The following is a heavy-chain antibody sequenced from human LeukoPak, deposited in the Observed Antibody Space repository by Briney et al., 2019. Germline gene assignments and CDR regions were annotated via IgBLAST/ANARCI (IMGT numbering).Heavy chain of an antibody. CDR1: GFTFTSSA. D-gene: IGHD3-22*01. J-gene: IGHJ3*02. Sequence: SVKVSCKASGFTFTSSAMQWVRQARGQRLEWIGWIVVGSGNTNYAQKFQERVTITRDMSTSTAYMELSSLRSEDTAVYYCAAWPDTYYYDSSGYRKYDAFDIWGQGTMVTVSS. CDR3: AAWPDTYYYDSSGYRKYDAFDI. CDR2: IVVGSGNT. V-gene: IGHV1-58*02.